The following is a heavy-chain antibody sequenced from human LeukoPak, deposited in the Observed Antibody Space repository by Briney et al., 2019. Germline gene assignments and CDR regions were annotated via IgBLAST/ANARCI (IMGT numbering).Heavy chain of an antibody. Sequence: GGSLRLSCAASGFTFSSYWMSWVRQAPGKGLEWVANIKQDGSEKYYVDSVKGRFTISRDNAKNSLYLQMNSLRAEDTAVYYCARADILTGYYIRGPYGMDVWGQGTTVTVS. CDR2: IKQDGSEK. CDR3: ARADILTGYYIRGPYGMDV. V-gene: IGHV3-7*01. J-gene: IGHJ6*02. CDR1: GFTFSSYW. D-gene: IGHD3-9*01.